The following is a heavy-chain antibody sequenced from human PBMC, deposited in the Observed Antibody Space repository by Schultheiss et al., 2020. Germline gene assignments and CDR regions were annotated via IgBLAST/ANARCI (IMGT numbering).Heavy chain of an antibody. V-gene: IGHV3-30*03. Sequence: GGSLRLSCAASGFTFSSYGMHWVRQAPGKGLEWVAVISYDGSNKYYADSVKGRFTISRDNSKNTLYLQMNSLRAEDTAVYYCARDLDDYGGNSDAFDIWGQGTMVTVSS. J-gene: IGHJ3*02. CDR1: GFTFSSYG. CDR2: ISYDGSNK. D-gene: IGHD4-23*01. CDR3: ARDLDDYGGNSDAFDI.